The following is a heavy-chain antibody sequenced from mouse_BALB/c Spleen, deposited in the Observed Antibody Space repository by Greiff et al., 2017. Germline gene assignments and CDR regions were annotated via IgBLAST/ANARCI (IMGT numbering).Heavy chain of an antibody. CDR2: INPSSGYT. J-gene: IGHJ2*01. CDR3: ARRITVVATRNYFDY. Sequence: VQLQQSGAELVKPGASVKMSCKASGYTFTSYTMHWVKQRPGQGLEWIGYINPSSGYTNYNQKFKDKATLTADKSSSTAYMQLSSLTSEDSAVYYCARRITVVATRNYFDYWGQGTTLTVSS. V-gene: IGHV1S26*01. D-gene: IGHD1-1*01. CDR1: GYTFTSYT.